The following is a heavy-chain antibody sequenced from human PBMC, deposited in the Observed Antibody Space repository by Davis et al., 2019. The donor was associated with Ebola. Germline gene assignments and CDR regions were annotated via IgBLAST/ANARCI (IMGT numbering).Heavy chain of an antibody. J-gene: IGHJ4*02. CDR1: GGSLSSNY. D-gene: IGHD3-10*02. CDR3: ARDDVPGLLDS. CDR2: IYYSGST. Sequence: GSLRLSCTVSGGSLSSNYWSWIRQPPGKDLEWIGYIYYSGSTNYNPSLKSRVTMSVDTSKNQFSLTLTSMTVADSAVYYCARDDVPGLLDSWGLGARVIVSS. V-gene: IGHV4-59*08.